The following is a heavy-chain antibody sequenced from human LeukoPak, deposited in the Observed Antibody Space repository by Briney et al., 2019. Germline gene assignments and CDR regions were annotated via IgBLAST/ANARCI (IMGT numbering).Heavy chain of an antibody. CDR1: GFTFSSYA. D-gene: IGHD6-13*01. CDR3: AKDISGIAAAGTARDY. Sequence: GGSLRLSCAASGFTFSSYAMSWVRQAPGKGLEWVSAISGSGGSTYYADSVKGRFTISRDNSKNTLYLQMNSLRAEDTAVYYCAKDISGIAAAGTARDYWGQGTLVTVSS. V-gene: IGHV3-23*01. CDR2: ISGSGGST. J-gene: IGHJ4*02.